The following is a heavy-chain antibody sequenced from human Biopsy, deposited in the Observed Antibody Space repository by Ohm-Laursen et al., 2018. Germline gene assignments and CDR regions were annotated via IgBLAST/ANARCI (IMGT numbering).Heavy chain of an antibody. CDR3: AREPLNGHKHFDY. J-gene: IGHJ4*02. CDR1: SYTFTDYN. Sequence: SVKVSCKVSSYTFTDYNIHWMRQAPGQGLEWLGFINCETGATNYAQKFQGPVTMTRDTSKRTAYLALGSLRSADTAIYYCAREPLNGHKHFDYWGQGSLVTVSS. D-gene: IGHD2-8*01. V-gene: IGHV1-2*02. CDR2: INCETGAT.